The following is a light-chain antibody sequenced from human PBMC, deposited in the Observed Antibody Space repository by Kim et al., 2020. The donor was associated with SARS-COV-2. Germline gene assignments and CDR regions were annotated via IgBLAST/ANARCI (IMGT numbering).Light chain of an antibody. Sequence: SPEERAPLSCRASQSVSSSYLAWYQQKPGQAPRLLIYGASRRATGIPDRFSGSGSGTDFTLTISRLEPEDFAVYYCQQYGSSQTTFGQGTKVDIK. V-gene: IGKV3-20*01. CDR1: QSVSSSY. CDR3: QQYGSSQTT. J-gene: IGKJ1*01. CDR2: GAS.